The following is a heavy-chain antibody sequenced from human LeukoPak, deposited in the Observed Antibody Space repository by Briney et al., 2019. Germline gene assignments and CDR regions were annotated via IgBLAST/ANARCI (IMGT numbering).Heavy chain of an antibody. Sequence: HSGGSLGLSCAPSGYTFSSYAMSWVRQAPGKGLEWVSAISGSGGSTYYADSVKGRFTISRDNSKNTLYLQMNSLRAEDTAVYYCAKAGANWEYYFDYWGQGTLVTVSS. CDR3: AKAGANWEYYFDY. J-gene: IGHJ4*02. CDR1: GYTFSSYA. CDR2: ISGSGGST. D-gene: IGHD7-27*01. V-gene: IGHV3-23*01.